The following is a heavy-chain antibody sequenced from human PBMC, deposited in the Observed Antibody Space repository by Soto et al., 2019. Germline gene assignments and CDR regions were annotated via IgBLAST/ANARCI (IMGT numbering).Heavy chain of an antibody. CDR2: MSYDGRIK. CDR1: GFTFSSYA. J-gene: IGHJ4*02. V-gene: IGHV3-30-3*01. Sequence: QVQSVESGGGVVQPGTSLRLSCAASGFTFSSYAMHWVRQAPGKGLEWVAVMSYDGRIKDYADSVKGRVTISRDNTMSTLYLQMNSLRDEDTAVYYCAKDEGGGYYYGMTHWGQGTLVSVSS. CDR3: AKDEGGGYYYGMTH. D-gene: IGHD3-3*01.